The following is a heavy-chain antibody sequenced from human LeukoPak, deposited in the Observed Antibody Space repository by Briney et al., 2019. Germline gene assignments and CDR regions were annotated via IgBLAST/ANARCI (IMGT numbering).Heavy chain of an antibody. J-gene: IGHJ4*02. V-gene: IGHV3-23*01. CDR1: GFTFSSYA. CDR2: ISGSGGST. CDR3: AKLGYSSSSLDY. D-gene: IGHD6-6*01. Sequence: GGSLRLSCAASGFTFSSYAMSWVRQAPGKGLDWVSAISGSGGSTYYADSAKGRFTISRDNSKNTLYLQMNSLRAEDTAVYYCAKLGYSSSSLDYWGQGTLVTVSS.